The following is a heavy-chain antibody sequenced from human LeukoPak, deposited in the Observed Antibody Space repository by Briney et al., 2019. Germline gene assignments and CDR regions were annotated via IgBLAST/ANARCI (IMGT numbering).Heavy chain of an antibody. CDR3: ARGADYYVSGSYLGH. D-gene: IGHD3-16*02. V-gene: IGHV4-59*01. Sequence: PSETLSLTCTVAGGSISSYYWSWIRQPPGKGLEWIGYIYYSGSTNYNPSLKSRVTISVDTSKNQLSLTLSSVTAADAAVYYCARGADYYVSGSYLGHSGQGTLVTVSS. J-gene: IGHJ4*02. CDR2: IYYSGST. CDR1: GGSISSYY.